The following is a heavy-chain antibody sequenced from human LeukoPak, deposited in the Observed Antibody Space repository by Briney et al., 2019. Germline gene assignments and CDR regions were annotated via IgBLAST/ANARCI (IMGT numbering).Heavy chain of an antibody. CDR1: GFTVSRNY. Sequence: PGGSLRLSCAASGFTVSRNYMSWVRHTPGKGLEWVSLIYSGGSTYYADSVKGRFTISRDNSKNTLYLQMHSLRAEDTAVYYCAGRDNGYYYGMDVWGQGTTVTVSS. J-gene: IGHJ6*02. V-gene: IGHV3-66*01. CDR3: AGRDNGYYYGMDV. CDR2: IYSGGST. D-gene: IGHD2-8*01.